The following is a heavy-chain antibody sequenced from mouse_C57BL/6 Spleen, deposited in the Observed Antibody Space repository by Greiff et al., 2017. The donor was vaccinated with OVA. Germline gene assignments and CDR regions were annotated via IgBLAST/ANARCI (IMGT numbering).Heavy chain of an antibody. CDR1: GYTFTDYY. CDR2: IGPGSGST. CDR3: ARWDILQYCDD. Sequence: VPLQQSGAELVKPGASVKISCKASGYTFTDYYINWVKQRPGQGLEWIGKIGPGSGSTYYNEKFKGKATLTADKSSSAAYMQLSSLTSEDSAGYFCARWDILQYCDDRGQGTTRRGSS. V-gene: IGHV1-77*01. J-gene: IGHJ2*01. D-gene: IGHD2-1*01.